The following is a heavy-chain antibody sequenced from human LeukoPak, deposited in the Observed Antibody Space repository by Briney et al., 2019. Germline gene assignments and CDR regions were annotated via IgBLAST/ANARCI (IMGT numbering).Heavy chain of an antibody. V-gene: IGHV3-7*04. CDR3: ARGGYYSAWAEDY. J-gene: IGHJ4*02. CDR1: GFTFSNYW. D-gene: IGHD3-22*01. CDR2: INEDGSEK. Sequence: PGGSLRLSCAASGFTFSNYWMGWVRQAPGRGLEWVANINEDGSEKYYGDSVKGRFTISRDNGKNSLYLQINSLRAEDTAVFYCARGGYYSAWAEDYWGQGTLVTVSS.